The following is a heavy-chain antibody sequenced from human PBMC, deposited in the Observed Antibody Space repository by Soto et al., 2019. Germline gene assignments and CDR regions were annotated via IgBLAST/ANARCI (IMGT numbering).Heavy chain of an antibody. D-gene: IGHD3-10*01. Sequence: QVQLVQSGAEVKKPGASVKVSCKASGYTFTGYYMHWVRQAPGQGLEWMGWINPSSGGTNYAQKFQGSVTMTRDTSINTGYMELSRLTSDDTAVYFCARGGEVHHYSGLDVWGQGTTVTVSS. J-gene: IGHJ6*02. CDR1: GYTFTGYY. CDR3: ARGGEVHHYSGLDV. CDR2: INPSSGGT. V-gene: IGHV1-2*02.